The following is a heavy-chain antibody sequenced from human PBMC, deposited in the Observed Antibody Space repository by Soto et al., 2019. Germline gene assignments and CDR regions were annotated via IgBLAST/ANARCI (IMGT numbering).Heavy chain of an antibody. Sequence: QVQLVQSGAEVKKPGASGKVACKSSGYTFTSYGICWVRQSPGQGREWVGWISAYNGNTNYAQKLQGRVTMTTDTSTRTAYMELRSLRSDDTAVYYCARVGGEDRDCSGGSCYVGDYWGQGTLVTVSS. CDR1: GYTFTSYG. V-gene: IGHV1-18*01. D-gene: IGHD2-15*01. J-gene: IGHJ4*02. CDR3: ARVGGEDRDCSGGSCYVGDY. CDR2: ISAYNGNT.